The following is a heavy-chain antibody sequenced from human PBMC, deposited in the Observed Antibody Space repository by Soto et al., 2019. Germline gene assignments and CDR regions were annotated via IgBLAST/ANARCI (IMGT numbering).Heavy chain of an antibody. D-gene: IGHD2-2*01. CDR2: INPNSGGT. Sequence: ASVKVSCKASGYTFTGYYMHWVRQAPGQGLEWMGWINPNSGGTNYAQKFQGWVTMTRDTSISTAYMELSRLRSDDTAVYYCARDGGAGIVVVPAENGMDVWGQGTTVTVSS. J-gene: IGHJ6*02. CDR1: GYTFTGYY. CDR3: ARDGGAGIVVVPAENGMDV. V-gene: IGHV1-2*04.